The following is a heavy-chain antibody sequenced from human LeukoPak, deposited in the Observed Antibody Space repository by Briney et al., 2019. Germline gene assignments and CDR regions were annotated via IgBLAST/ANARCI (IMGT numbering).Heavy chain of an antibody. D-gene: IGHD6-19*01. V-gene: IGHV3-48*01. CDR2: ISSSSSTI. CDR1: GFIFSSHG. CDR3: ARGRGWWTHYFDY. J-gene: IGHJ4*02. Sequence: GGSLRLSCAASGFIFSSHGMNWVRQAPGKGLEWVSYISSSSSTIYYADSVKGRFTISRDNAKNSLYLQMNSLRAEDTAVYYCARGRGWWTHYFDYWGEGTLVTVSS.